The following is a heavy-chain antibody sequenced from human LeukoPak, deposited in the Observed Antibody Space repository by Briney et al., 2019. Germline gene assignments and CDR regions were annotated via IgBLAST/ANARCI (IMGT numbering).Heavy chain of an antibody. CDR2: ISGRVDST. J-gene: IGHJ5*02. V-gene: IGHV3-23*01. Sequence: GGSLRLSCAASGLMFDSYAMSWVRQAPGKGLEWVSGISGRVDSTKYADSVKGRFTVSRDNSKKMLYLQMNSLRAEDTAVYYCAKFAKHDFWSGYGSWLDPWGQGTLVTVSS. CDR1: GLMFDSYA. D-gene: IGHD3-3*01. CDR3: AKFAKHDFWSGYGSWLDP.